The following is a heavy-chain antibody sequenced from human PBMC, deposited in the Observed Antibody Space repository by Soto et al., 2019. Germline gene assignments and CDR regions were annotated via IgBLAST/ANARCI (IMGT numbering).Heavy chain of an antibody. CDR3: ARDYGGNWYY. CDR1: GYSFTSYW. V-gene: IGHV5-51*01. CDR2: IYPGDSDT. Sequence: GQSLQISCKGSGYSFTSYWIGLVRQMPGKGLEWMGIIYPGDSDTRYSPPFQGQVTISADKSISTAYLQWSSLKASDSAMYYCARDYGGNWYYWGQGTLVIVSS. D-gene: IGHD4-17*01. J-gene: IGHJ4*02.